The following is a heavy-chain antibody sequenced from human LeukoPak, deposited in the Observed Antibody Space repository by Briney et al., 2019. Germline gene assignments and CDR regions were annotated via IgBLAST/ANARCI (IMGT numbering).Heavy chain of an antibody. V-gene: IGHV1-2*02. CDR2: INPNSGGT. J-gene: IGHJ5*02. Sequence: VASVKDSCKASGYTFTGYYMHWVRQAPGQGLEWMGWINPNSGGTNYAQKFQGRVTMTRDTSISTAYMELSRLRSDDTAVYYCARAFPAAKAGGKPRFDPWGQGTLVTVSS. D-gene: IGHD2-2*01. CDR1: GYTFTGYY. CDR3: ARAFPAAKAGGKPRFDP.